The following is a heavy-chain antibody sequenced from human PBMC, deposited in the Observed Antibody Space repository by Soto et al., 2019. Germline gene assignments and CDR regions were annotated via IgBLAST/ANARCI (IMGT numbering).Heavy chain of an antibody. D-gene: IGHD6-13*01. J-gene: IGHJ4*02. Sequence: EVQLVESGGDLVKPGGPLRLSCAASGFTFNNAWLSWVRQAPGKGLEWVGRIKSTINGGTTDYAAPVRGRFTISRDDSKNMLYLQMNSLKTEDTAVYYCTTGLGQQLVVFDYWGQGTLLTVSS. CDR2: IKSTINGGTT. CDR1: GFTFNNAW. CDR3: TTGLGQQLVVFDY. V-gene: IGHV3-15*01.